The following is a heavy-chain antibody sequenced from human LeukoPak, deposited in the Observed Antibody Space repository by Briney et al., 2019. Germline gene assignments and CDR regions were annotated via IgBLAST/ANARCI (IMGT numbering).Heavy chain of an antibody. CDR3: ATYFYGDYGSYYFDR. V-gene: IGHV4-4*02. CDR1: GGSISSGDW. J-gene: IGHJ4*02. D-gene: IGHD4-17*01. CDR2: IYHSGNA. Sequence: PSGTLSLTCAVSGGSISSGDWWCWVRQPPGKGLEYIGQIYHSGNANYNPSLKSRVTMSVDKSKNHFSLNLRSVTAADTAVYYCATYFYGDYGSYYFDRWGQGTLVTVSS.